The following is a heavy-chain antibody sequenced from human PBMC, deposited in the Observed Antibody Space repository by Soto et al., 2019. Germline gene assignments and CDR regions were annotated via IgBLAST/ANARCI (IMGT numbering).Heavy chain of an antibody. CDR2: IYYSGST. V-gene: IGHV4-39*01. CDR1: RGSINSTTYY. CDR3: AIETRGYYDSSGYLNFDY. J-gene: IGHJ4*02. D-gene: IGHD3-22*01. Sequence: SETLSLTCTVSRGSINSTTYYWGWIRQPPGKGLEWIGSIYYSGSTYYNPSLKSRVTISVDTSKNQFSLKLSSVTAADTAVYYCAIETRGYYDSSGYLNFDYWGQGTLVTVSS.